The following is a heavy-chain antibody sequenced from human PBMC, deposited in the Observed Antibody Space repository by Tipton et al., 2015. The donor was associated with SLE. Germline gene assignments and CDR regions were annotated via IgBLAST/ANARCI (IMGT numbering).Heavy chain of an antibody. Sequence: SGFTFSYYGMHWVRQGPGKGLELVAAIWYDGSNKYHADSVKGRFTISRDNSKNTLYLQMNSLRAEDTAVYYCASNLGDDADCWGKGTLVTVSS. CDR3: ASNLGDDADC. CDR1: GFTFSYYG. D-gene: IGHD4-17*01. CDR2: IWYDGSNK. J-gene: IGHJ4*02. V-gene: IGHV3-33*01.